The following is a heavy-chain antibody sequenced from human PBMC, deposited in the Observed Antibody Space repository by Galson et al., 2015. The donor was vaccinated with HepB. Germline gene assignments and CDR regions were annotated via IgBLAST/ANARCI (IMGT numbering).Heavy chain of an antibody. V-gene: IGHV1-69*13. Sequence: SVKVSCKASGGTFSSYAISWVRQAPGQGLEWMGGIIPIFGTANYAQKFQGRVTITADESTSTAYMELSSLRSEDTAVYYCARGSHSSGWLYYYYYYMDVWGKGTTVTVSS. J-gene: IGHJ6*03. CDR1: GGTFSSYA. CDR3: ARGSHSSGWLYYYYYYMDV. D-gene: IGHD6-19*01. CDR2: IIPIFGTA.